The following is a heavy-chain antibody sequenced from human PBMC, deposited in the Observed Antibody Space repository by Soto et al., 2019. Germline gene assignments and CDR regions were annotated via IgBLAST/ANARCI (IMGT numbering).Heavy chain of an antibody. CDR1: GFTSGSYD. CDR2: ISGSDGST. CDR3: ARGIIGYLYGMEV. J-gene: IGHJ6*02. V-gene: IGHV3-23*01. Sequence: EVQLLESGGGLVQPGGSRRLSCAASGFTSGSYDMSWVRQAPGKGLECVSSISGSDGSTYHADSVRGRFTISRDNSKYTLYLQMNSLRAEDTDVYYCARGIIGYLYGMEVWGQGTTVNVSS. D-gene: IGHD5-18*01.